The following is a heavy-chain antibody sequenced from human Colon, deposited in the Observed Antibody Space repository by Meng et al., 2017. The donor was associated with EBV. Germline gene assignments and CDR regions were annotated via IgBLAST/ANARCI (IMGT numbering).Heavy chain of an antibody. CDR3: VISSHN. J-gene: IGHJ4*02. CDR1: GGSITSTSSY. CDR2: IYYRGST. V-gene: IGHV4-39*05. Sequence: QLDLQASGPGLVKPSGTPSLTCTISGGSITSTSSYWGWVRQPPGKGLEWIGSIYYRGSTNYNPSLKSRISMSVDMSKNQFSLKVNSVTAADTAIYYCVISSHNWGQGTLVTVSS. D-gene: IGHD3-3*02.